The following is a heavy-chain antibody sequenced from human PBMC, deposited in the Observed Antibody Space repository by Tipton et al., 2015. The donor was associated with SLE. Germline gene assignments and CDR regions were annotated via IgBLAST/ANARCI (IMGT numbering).Heavy chain of an antibody. CDR3: ARGFLYDGFQV. D-gene: IGHD2-2*02. CDR2: TYYMSKWYN. CDR1: GDSVSSNSAA. Sequence: GLVKPSQTLSLTCAISGDSVSSNSAAWNWIRQSPSIGLEWLGRTYYMSKWYNDYAVSVKSRIIINPDTSKNQFSLPLTSVTPEDTAVYYCARGFLYDGFQVWGQGSLVTVSS. J-gene: IGHJ1*01. V-gene: IGHV6-1*01.